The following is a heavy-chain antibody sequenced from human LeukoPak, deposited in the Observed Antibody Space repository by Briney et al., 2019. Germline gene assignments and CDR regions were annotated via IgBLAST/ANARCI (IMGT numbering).Heavy chain of an antibody. D-gene: IGHD3-9*01. V-gene: IGHV3-7*01. J-gene: IGHJ4*02. CDR1: GLPSKGYW. CDR2: RKEDGSVR. Sequence: GGSLRLSCAASGLPSKGYWMCCVRQAPEKGLEWVVNRKEDGSVRHHVKSVRGRFIISRENAKSSLFLQMISLRAEDTAVYYCTRYFVWGQGPVVTVFS. CDR3: TRYFV.